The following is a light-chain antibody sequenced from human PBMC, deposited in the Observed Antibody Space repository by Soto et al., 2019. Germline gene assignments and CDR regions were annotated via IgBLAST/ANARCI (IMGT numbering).Light chain of an antibody. V-gene: IGKV3-11*01. Sequence: EIVLTQSPATLSLSPGERATLSCRASPSVGSYFAWYQQKPGQAPRLLIYDAFSRATGIPARFSGSGSGTEFTLTISSLEPEDFAVYFCQQRSSWPLTFGGGTMVEIK. J-gene: IGKJ4*01. CDR3: QQRSSWPLT. CDR2: DAF. CDR1: PSVGSY.